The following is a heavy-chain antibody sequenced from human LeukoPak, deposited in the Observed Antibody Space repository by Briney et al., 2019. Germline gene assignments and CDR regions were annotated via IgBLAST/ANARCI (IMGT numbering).Heavy chain of an antibody. V-gene: IGHV3-74*01. Sequence: PGGSLRLSCAASGFTFSSYWMHWVCQAPGKGLVWVSRINSDGSSTSYADSVKGRFTISRDNAKNTLYLQMNSLRAEDTAVYYCARAPDLTYCGGDCYSGFDYWGQGTLVTVSS. D-gene: IGHD2-21*02. CDR1: GFTFSSYW. CDR2: INSDGSST. CDR3: ARAPDLTYCGGDCYSGFDY. J-gene: IGHJ4*02.